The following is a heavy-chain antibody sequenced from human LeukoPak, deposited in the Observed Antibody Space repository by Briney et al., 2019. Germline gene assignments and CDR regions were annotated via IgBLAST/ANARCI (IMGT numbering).Heavy chain of an antibody. Sequence: GASVKVSCKASGGTFSSYAISWVRQAPGQGLEWMGRIIPIFGTANYAQKFQGRVTMTRDTSTSTVYMELSSLRSEDTAVYYCARVGFGEPNLYFDYWGQGTLVTVSS. J-gene: IGHJ4*02. CDR2: IIPIFGTA. CDR1: GGTFSSYA. CDR3: ARVGFGEPNLYFDY. D-gene: IGHD3-10*01. V-gene: IGHV1-69*05.